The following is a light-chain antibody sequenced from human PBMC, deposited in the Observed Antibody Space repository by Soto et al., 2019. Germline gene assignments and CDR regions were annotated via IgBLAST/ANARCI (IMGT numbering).Light chain of an antibody. V-gene: IGKV1-5*01. CDR1: QTISSW. J-gene: IGKJ1*01. Sequence: QSPSTLSGSVGDRVTITCRASQTISSWLAWYQQKPGKAPKLLIYDASSLESGVPSRFSGGGSGTEFTLTISSLQPDDFATYYCQQYNSYWTFGQGTKVDIK. CDR2: DAS. CDR3: QQYNSYWT.